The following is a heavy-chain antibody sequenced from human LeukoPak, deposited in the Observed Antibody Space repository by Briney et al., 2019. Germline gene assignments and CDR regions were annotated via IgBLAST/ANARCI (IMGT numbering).Heavy chain of an antibody. D-gene: IGHD6-13*01. Sequence: GGSLRLSCAASGFTVSSNYMSWVRQAPGKGLEWVSVIYSGGGTYYADSVKGRFTISRDNSKNTLYLQMNSLRAEDTAVYYCVRDGRAAAGVDYWGQGTLVTVSS. CDR1: GFTVSSNY. CDR3: VRDGRAAAGVDY. V-gene: IGHV3-66*01. J-gene: IGHJ4*02. CDR2: IYSGGGT.